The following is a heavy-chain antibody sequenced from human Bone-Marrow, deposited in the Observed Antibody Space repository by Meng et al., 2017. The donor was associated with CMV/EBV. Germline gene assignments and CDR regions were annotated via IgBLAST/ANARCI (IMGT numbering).Heavy chain of an antibody. CDR1: GFTFSTYA. D-gene: IGHD2-15*01. CDR2: LTGDGSDT. V-gene: IGHV3-23*03. J-gene: IGHJ4*02. Sequence: GGSLRLSCVASGFTFSTYAMTWVRQAPGKGLEWVSILTGDGSDTYYADSVKGRFTISRDNSRSTLFLHMDSLRAEDTAIYYCAKDGPGWYSDSSGPGTLVTVSS. CDR3: AKDGPGWYSDS.